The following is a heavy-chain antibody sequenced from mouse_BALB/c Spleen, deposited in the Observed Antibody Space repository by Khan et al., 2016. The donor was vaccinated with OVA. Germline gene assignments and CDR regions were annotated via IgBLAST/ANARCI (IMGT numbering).Heavy chain of an antibody. CDR3: ARGEYCGKGRAWFAY. CDR2: IYPGVGNT. Sequence: QVQLQQSGAELVRPGSSVKISCKASGYAFSTYWMNWVKQRPGQGLEWIGQIYPGVGNTNYNGDFKGKASLTADTSSSTAYMQLSSLASEASAAYFCARGEYCGKGRAWFAYWGQGTLVTVSA. CDR1: GYAFSTYW. V-gene: IGHV1-80*01. J-gene: IGHJ3*01.